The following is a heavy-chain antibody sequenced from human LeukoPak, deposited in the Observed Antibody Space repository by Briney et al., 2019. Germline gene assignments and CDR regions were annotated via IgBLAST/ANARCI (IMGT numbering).Heavy chain of an antibody. CDR3: ARWVRKVAATGGIDY. CDR2: ISSSSSYI. J-gene: IGHJ4*02. Sequence: GGSLRLSCAASGFTFSSYSMNWVRQAPGKGLEWVSSISSSSSYIYYADSVKGRFTISRDNAKNSLYLQMNSLRAEDTAVYYCARWVRKVAATGGIDYWGQGTLVTVSS. CDR1: GFTFSSYS. V-gene: IGHV3-21*04. D-gene: IGHD2-15*01.